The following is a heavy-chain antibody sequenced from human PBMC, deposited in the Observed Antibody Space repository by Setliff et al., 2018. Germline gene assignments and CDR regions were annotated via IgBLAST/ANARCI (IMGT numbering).Heavy chain of an antibody. CDR3: ARVAQYSSSSFYYYYYGMDV. Sequence: LSLTCTVSGGSISSHYWSWIRQPPGKGLEWIGYIYYSGSTYYNPSLKSRVTISVDTSKNQFSLKLSSVTAADTAVYYCARVAQYSSSSFYYYYYGMDVWGQGTTVTVSS. D-gene: IGHD6-6*01. CDR2: IYYSGST. V-gene: IGHV4-59*11. CDR1: GGSISSHY. J-gene: IGHJ6*02.